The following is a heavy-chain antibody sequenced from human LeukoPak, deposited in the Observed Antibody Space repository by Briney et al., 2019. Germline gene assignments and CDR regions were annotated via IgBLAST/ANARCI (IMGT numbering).Heavy chain of an antibody. J-gene: IGHJ4*02. Sequence: ASVKVSCKATGYTFTGYYMHWLRQAPGQGLEWMGWINPNSGGTNYAQKFQGRVTMTRDTSISTAYMELSRLRSDDTAVYYCARADNGAARPGYWGQGTLVTVSS. CDR3: ARADNGAARPGY. V-gene: IGHV1-2*02. CDR1: GYTFTGYY. CDR2: INPNSGGT. D-gene: IGHD6-6*01.